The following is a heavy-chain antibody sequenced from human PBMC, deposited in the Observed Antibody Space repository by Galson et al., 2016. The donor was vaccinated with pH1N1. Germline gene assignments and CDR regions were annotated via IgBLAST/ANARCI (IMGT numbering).Heavy chain of an antibody. J-gene: IGHJ2*01. D-gene: IGHD3-22*01. Sequence: SVKVSCKASGGTFGSYGINWVRQAPGQGLEWMGGIIPIFNTVKYAQNFQGRVTITADESTTTAYMELSSLRSEDPAMYYCARKDYYDTDLSDWYFDLWGRGTLLTVSS. CDR1: GGTFGSYG. CDR2: IIPIFNTV. CDR3: ARKDYYDTDLSDWYFDL. V-gene: IGHV1-69*13.